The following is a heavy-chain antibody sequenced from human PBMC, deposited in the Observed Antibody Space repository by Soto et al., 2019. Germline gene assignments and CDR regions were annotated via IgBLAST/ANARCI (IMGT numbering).Heavy chain of an antibody. V-gene: IGHV1-3*01. Sequence: ASVKVSCKASGYTFTSYAMHWVRQAPGQRLEWMGWINAGNGNTKYSQKFQGRVTITRDTSASTAYMELSSLRSEDTAVYYCAIVSYYDTSGFVYWGPGALVCVSS. D-gene: IGHD3-22*01. CDR2: INAGNGNT. CDR3: AIVSYYDTSGFVY. CDR1: GYTFTSYA. J-gene: IGHJ4*02.